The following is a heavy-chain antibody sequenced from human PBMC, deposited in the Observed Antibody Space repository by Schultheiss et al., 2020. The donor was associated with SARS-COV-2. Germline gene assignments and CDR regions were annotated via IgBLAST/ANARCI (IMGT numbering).Heavy chain of an antibody. D-gene: IGHD2-15*01. CDR3: ARDLLGYCSGGSCFYYGMDV. V-gene: IGHV3-66*03. Sequence: GGSLRLSCAASGFTVSSNYMSWVRQAPGKGLEWVSVIYSCGSTDYADSVKGRFTISRDNAKNSLYLQMNSLRAEDTAVYYCARDLLGYCSGGSCFYYGMDVWGQGTTVTVSS. CDR1: GFTVSSNY. CDR2: IYSCGST. J-gene: IGHJ6*02.